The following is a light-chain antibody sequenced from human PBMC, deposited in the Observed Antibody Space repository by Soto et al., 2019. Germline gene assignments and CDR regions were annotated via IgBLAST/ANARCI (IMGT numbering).Light chain of an antibody. J-gene: IGLJ1*01. CDR3: QSYDSSLRV. CDR1: GSNIGAGYD. CDR2: GNS. Sequence: QSVLTQPPAVSGAPGQRVTMSCTGSGSNIGAGYDVHWYQQLPGTAPKLLIYGNSNRPSGVPDRFSGSKSGTSASLAITGLQAEDEADYYCQSYDSSLRVFGTGTKVTVL. V-gene: IGLV1-40*01.